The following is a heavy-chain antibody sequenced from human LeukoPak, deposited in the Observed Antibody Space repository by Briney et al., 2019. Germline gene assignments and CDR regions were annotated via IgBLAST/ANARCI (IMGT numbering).Heavy chain of an antibody. D-gene: IGHD2-8*01. CDR1: GFAFSNYA. Sequence: GGSLRLSCTTSGFAFSNYAMNWVRQAPGKGPEWVSGISGFNTYYADSVKGRFTIFRDNSKNVLYLQVDRLRAEDTAVYSCAKDVCTSPRCLLYFDSWGQGTLVTVSS. V-gene: IGHV3-23*01. J-gene: IGHJ4*02. CDR2: ISGFNT. CDR3: AKDVCTSPRCLLYFDS.